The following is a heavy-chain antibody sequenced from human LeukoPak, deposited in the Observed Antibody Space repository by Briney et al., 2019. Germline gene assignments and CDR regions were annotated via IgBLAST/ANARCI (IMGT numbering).Heavy chain of an antibody. CDR2: ISGSGGST. Sequence: GGTLRLSCAAAGFTFSSYGMSWVRQAPGKGLEWVSAISGSGGSTYYADSVKGRFTISRDNSKNTLYLQMNSLRAEDTAVYYCARRMYYYGSGKTNFDYWGQGTLVTVSS. V-gene: IGHV3-23*01. CDR1: GFTFSSYG. D-gene: IGHD3-10*01. CDR3: ARRMYYYGSGKTNFDY. J-gene: IGHJ4*02.